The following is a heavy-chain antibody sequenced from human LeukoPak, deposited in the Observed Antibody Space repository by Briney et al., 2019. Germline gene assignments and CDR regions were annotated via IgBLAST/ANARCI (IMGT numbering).Heavy chain of an antibody. V-gene: IGHV3-7*01. J-gene: IGHJ4*02. CDR1: GFTFSTYW. D-gene: IGHD3-3*01. CDR3: ARERQNKDFWSGGDY. Sequence: GGSLRLSCAASGFTFSTYWMSWDRQAPGKGLEWVANIKQDGSEKYYVDSVKGRFTISRDNAKNSLYLQMNTLRPEDTAVYYCARERQNKDFWSGGDYWGQGTLVTVSS. CDR2: IKQDGSEK.